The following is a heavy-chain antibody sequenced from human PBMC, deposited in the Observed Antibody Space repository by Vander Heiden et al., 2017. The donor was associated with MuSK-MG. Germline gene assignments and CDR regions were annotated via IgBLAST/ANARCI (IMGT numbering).Heavy chain of an antibody. D-gene: IGHD3-22*01. Sequence: EVQLLASGGGLVQPGGSLRLSCGASGLTFGSYAMTWVRQAPGKGLEWVSAIGVTSGTSYYADAVKGRFTISRDNSKNTLYLQMKRMRAQDTALYYCAKAYKIYYDRPLDYWGHVSLVTVSS. CDR3: AKAYKIYYDRPLDY. V-gene: IGHV3-23*01. CDR1: GLTFGSYA. J-gene: IGHJ4*01. CDR2: IGVTSGTS.